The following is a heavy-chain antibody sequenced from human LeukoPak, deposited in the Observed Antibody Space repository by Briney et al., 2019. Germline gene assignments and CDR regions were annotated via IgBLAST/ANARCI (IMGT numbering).Heavy chain of an antibody. Sequence: ASVKVSCKAPRYTFTGYYMHWVRQARGQGLEWMGWINPNSGGTNYAQKFQGRVTMTRDTSISTAYMELSSLRSDDTAVYYCARVVHSGGDYWGQGTLVTVSS. CDR2: INPNSGGT. V-gene: IGHV1-2*02. CDR3: ARVVHSGGDY. D-gene: IGHD3-10*01. CDR1: RYTFTGYY. J-gene: IGHJ4*02.